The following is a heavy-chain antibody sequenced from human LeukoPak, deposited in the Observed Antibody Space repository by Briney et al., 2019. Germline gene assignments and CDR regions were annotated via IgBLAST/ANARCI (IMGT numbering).Heavy chain of an antibody. CDR2: INPNTGNT. J-gene: IGHJ4*02. CDR1: GYTFGIYD. CDR3: GRVLGGGNSVHFDY. Sequence: GASVKVSCKASGYTFGIYDSNWVRQATGQGLEWMGWINPNTGNTGYAQKFQGRVTFTRDPSISTAYMELSSLTSEDTAVYYCGRVLGGGNSVHFDYWGQGALVTVSS. V-gene: IGHV1-8*02. D-gene: IGHD4-23*01.